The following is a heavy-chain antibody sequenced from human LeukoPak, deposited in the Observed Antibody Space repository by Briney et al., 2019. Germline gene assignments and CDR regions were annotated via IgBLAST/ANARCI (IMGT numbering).Heavy chain of an antibody. D-gene: IGHD6-13*01. V-gene: IGHV7-4-1*02. J-gene: IGHJ4*02. CDR2: IDTNTGNP. CDR1: GYTFTSYA. CDR3: ARSLLQQLVRGYFDY. Sequence: ASVKVSCKASGYTFTSYAMNWVRQAPGQGLEWMGRIDTNTGNPTYAQGFTGRFVFSLDTSVSTAYLQISSLKAEDTAVYYCARSLLQQLVRGYFDYWGQGTLVTVSS.